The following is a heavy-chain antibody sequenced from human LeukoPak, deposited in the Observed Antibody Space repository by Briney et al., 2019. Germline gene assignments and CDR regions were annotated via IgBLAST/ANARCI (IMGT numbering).Heavy chain of an antibody. CDR1: GSTFSSYS. J-gene: IGHJ6*02. V-gene: IGHV3-30-3*01. Sequence: GGSLRLSCAASGSTFSSYSMHWVRQAPGKGLEWVAVLLYDGSSRYYADPVKGRFTISRDNSKNTLYLQMNSLKAEDTTVYYCARTTYYNFWNDYYYGMDVWGQGTTVTVSS. CDR3: ARTTYYNFWNDYYYGMDV. D-gene: IGHD3-3*01. CDR2: LLYDGSSR.